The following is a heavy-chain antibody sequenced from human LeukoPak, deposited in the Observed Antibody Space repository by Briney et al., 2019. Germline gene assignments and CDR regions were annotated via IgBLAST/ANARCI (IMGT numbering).Heavy chain of an antibody. CDR2: IYYSWST. D-gene: IGHD2-2*01. V-gene: IGHV4-39*01. Sequence: SETLSLTCTVSGGSISSSSYYWGWIRQPPEKGLEWIGSIYYSWSTYYNPSLKSRVTISVDTSKNQFSLKLSSVTAADTAVYYCARQLGYCSSTSCYADKVDYWGQGTLVTVSS. J-gene: IGHJ4*02. CDR3: ARQLGYCSSTSCYADKVDY. CDR1: GGSISSSSYY.